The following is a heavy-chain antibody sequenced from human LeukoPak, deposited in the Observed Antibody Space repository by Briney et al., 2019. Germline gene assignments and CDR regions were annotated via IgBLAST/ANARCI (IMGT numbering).Heavy chain of an antibody. V-gene: IGHV4-59*01. CDR2: IYYSGTT. D-gene: IGHD6-13*01. J-gene: IGHJ4*02. CDR1: GGSISSYY. Sequence: SESLSLTCTVSGGSISSYYWSWIRQPPGKGLGWIGYIYYSGTTNYNPSLKSRSPISVNTSKNRFSLKLTSVTAAEPAVYYLARGVYIAAAQYGHWGQGTLVTVSS. CDR3: ARGVYIAAAQYGH.